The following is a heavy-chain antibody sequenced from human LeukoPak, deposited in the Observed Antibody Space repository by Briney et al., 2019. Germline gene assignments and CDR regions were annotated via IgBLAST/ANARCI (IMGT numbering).Heavy chain of an antibody. Sequence: GGSLRLSCAGSRFNVSGNYITWVRQAPGEGLEWVSVTYSDGTTFYADSVKGRFTISRDSSKNTLFIQMNSLRVEDTAVYYCAGDPGLRNGMDVWGQGTTVTVSS. D-gene: IGHD2-8*01. V-gene: IGHV3-66*02. CDR1: RFNVSGNY. CDR3: AGDPGLRNGMDV. J-gene: IGHJ6*02. CDR2: TYSDGTT.